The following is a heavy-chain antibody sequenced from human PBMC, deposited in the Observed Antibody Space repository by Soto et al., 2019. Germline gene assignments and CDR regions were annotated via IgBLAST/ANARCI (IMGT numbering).Heavy chain of an antibody. V-gene: IGHV1-69*13. D-gene: IGHD3-22*01. CDR1: GGTFSSYA. CDR2: IIPIFGTA. J-gene: IGHJ4*02. CDR3: ERGYYYDSSGPFDY. Sequence: APVKVSCKASGGTFSSYAISWVRQAPGQGLEWMGGIIPIFGTANYAQKFQGRVTITADESTSTAYMELSSLRSEDTAVYYCERGYYYDSSGPFDYWGQGTLVTVSS.